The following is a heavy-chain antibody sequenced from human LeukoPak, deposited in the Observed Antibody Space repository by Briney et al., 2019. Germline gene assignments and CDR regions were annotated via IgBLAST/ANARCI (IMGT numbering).Heavy chain of an antibody. CDR2: IYYSGST. CDR3: ARSSSGWYYFDY. V-gene: IGHV4-59*08. CDR1: GGSISSYY. J-gene: IGHJ4*02. Sequence: SETLSLTCTVSGGSISSYYWSWIRQPPGKGLEWIGYIYYSGSTNYNPSLKSRVTISVDTSKNQFSLKLSSVTAADTAVYYCARSSSGWYYFDYWGQGTLVTVSS. D-gene: IGHD6-19*01.